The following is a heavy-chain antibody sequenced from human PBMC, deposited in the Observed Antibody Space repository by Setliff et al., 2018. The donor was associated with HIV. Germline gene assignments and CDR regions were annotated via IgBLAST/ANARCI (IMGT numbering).Heavy chain of an antibody. Sequence: GSLRLSCAASGFTFSSYSMNWVRQAPGKGLEWVSYISSSSSTIYYADSVKGRFTISRDNAKNSLYLQMNSLRAEDTAVYYCARNTDVDSVYRPFHIWGQGTMVT. V-gene: IGHV3-48*01. J-gene: IGHJ3*02. CDR3: ARNTDVDSVYRPFHI. CDR2: ISSSSSTI. CDR1: GFTFSSYS. D-gene: IGHD1-26*01.